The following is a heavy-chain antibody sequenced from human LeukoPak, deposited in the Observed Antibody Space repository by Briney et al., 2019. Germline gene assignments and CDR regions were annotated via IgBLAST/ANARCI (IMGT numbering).Heavy chain of an antibody. Sequence: GGSLRFSCAASGFIFSSYTMRWVRQAPGKGLDWVAVISYDGVNQYYADSVKGRFTISRDNSKNTLYLQMNSLRAEDTAVYFCARGGFSDYSPFDYWGQGTLVTVSS. J-gene: IGHJ4*02. D-gene: IGHD3-22*01. V-gene: IGHV3-30-3*01. CDR1: GFIFSSYT. CDR3: ARGGFSDYSPFDY. CDR2: ISYDGVNQ.